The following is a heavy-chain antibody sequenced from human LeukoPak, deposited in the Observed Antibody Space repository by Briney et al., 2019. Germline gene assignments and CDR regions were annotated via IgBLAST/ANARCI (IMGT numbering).Heavy chain of an antibody. Sequence: GGSLRLSCAASGFTFSSYSMNWVRQAPGQGLEWVSYITSDSVTMFYADSVKGRFTASRDNAENSMYLQMNSLRAEDTAVYYCARVALRPVDYSNPEFDPWGQGTLVTVSS. CDR3: ARVALRPVDYSNPEFDP. D-gene: IGHD4-11*01. CDR2: ITSDSVTM. V-gene: IGHV3-48*01. J-gene: IGHJ5*02. CDR1: GFTFSSYS.